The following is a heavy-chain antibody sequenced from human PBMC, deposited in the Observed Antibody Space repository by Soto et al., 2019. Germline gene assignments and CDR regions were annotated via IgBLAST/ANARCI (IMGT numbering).Heavy chain of an antibody. CDR3: AKEVEPYYYGSGSTTDY. V-gene: IGHV3-30*18. CDR1: GFTFSSYG. D-gene: IGHD3-10*01. Sequence: QVQLVESGGGVVQPGRSLRLSCAASGFTFSSYGMHWVRQAPGKGLEWVAVISYDGSNKYYADSVKGRFTISRDNSKNTLYLQMNSLRAEDTAVYYCAKEVEPYYYGSGSTTDYWGQGTLVTVSS. CDR2: ISYDGSNK. J-gene: IGHJ4*02.